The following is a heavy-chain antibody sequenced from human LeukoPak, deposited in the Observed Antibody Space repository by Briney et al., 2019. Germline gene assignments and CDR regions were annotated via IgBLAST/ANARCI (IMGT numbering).Heavy chain of an antibody. V-gene: IGHV4-30-2*01. CDR3: ARLEGPNTPWFGELWDYYYYYGMDV. CDR2: IYHSGST. J-gene: IGHJ6*02. CDR1: GGSISSGGYY. Sequence: SETLSLTCTVSGGSISSGGYYWSWIRQPPGKGLEWIGYIYHSGSTYYNPSLKSRVTISVDRSKNQFSLKLSSVTAADTAVYYCARLEGPNTPWFGELWDYYYYYGMDVWGQGTTVTVSS. D-gene: IGHD3-10*01.